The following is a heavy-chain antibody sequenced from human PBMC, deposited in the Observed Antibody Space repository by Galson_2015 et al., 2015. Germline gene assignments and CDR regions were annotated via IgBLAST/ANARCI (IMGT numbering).Heavy chain of an antibody. CDR2: IRNKLNSYTT. J-gene: IGHJ2*01. Sequence: SLRLSCAASGFTFSDYYMDWVRQAPGKRLEWVGRIRNKLNSYTTEYAASVKGRFTISRDDSKNSLYLQMNGLKTEDTAVYYCTGGGYDYRHFDLWGRGTLVTVSS. CDR1: GFTFSDYY. V-gene: IGHV3-72*01. CDR3: TGGGYDYRHFDL. D-gene: IGHD5-12*01.